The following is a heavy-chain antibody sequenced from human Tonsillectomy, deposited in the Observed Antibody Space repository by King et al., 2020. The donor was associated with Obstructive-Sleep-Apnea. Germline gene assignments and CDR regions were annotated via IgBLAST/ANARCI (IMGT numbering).Heavy chain of an antibody. J-gene: IGHJ4*02. D-gene: IGHD6-19*01. CDR2: ISWNSGRI. CDR3: AKDLSSGWYSPLDY. Sequence: EVQLVESGGGLVQPGRSLRLSCAASGFSFDDYAMHWVRQAPGKGLEWVSGISWNSGRIGYADSVKGRFTISRDNAKNSLFLQMNSLRAEDTALYYCAKDLSSGWYSPLDYWGQGTLVIVSS. CDR1: GFSFDDYA. V-gene: IGHV3-9*01.